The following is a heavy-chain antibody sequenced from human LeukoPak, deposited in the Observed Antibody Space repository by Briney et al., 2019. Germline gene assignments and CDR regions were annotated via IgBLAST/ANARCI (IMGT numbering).Heavy chain of an antibody. V-gene: IGHV3-21*01. CDR3: ARGPYSSSWVLDY. D-gene: IGHD6-13*01. Sequence: GGSLRLSCAASGFTFSSYSMNWVRQAPGKGLEWVSSISSSSSYIYYADSVKGRFTIPRDNAKNSLYLQMNSLRAEDTAVYYCARGPYSSSWVLDYWGQGTLVTVSS. CDR2: ISSSSSYI. CDR1: GFTFSSYS. J-gene: IGHJ4*02.